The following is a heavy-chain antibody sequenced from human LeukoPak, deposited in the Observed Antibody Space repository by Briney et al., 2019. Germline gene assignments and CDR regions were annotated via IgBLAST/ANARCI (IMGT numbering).Heavy chain of an antibody. CDR3: AKDRGGGGPGKDYFDC. J-gene: IGHJ4*02. Sequence: GGPLRLSCAASGFTLKNYDMNGPPEAPGKGLVGFSSLSPKGSATNDADSVKGWFTISSDNSMNTLYLQMDSLRADDTAVDYCAKDRGGGGPGKDYFDCWGQGILVTVSS. V-gene: IGHV3-23*01. D-gene: IGHD2-15*01. CDR1: GFTLKNYD. CDR2: LSPKGSAT.